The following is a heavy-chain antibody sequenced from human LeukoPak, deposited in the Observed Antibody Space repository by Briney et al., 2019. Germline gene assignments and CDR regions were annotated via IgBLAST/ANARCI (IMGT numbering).Heavy chain of an antibody. J-gene: IGHJ4*02. V-gene: IGHV3-48*03. CDR1: GFTFSSYE. Sequence: GRSLRLSCAPSGFTFSSYEMNWVRQAPGKGLEWVSYISSSGSTIYYADSVKGRFTISRDNAKNSLYLQMNSLRAEDTAVYYCARGGESSKQLVLRYFDSWGQGTLVTVSS. CDR3: ARGGESSKQLVLRYFDS. CDR2: ISSSGSTI. D-gene: IGHD6-6*01.